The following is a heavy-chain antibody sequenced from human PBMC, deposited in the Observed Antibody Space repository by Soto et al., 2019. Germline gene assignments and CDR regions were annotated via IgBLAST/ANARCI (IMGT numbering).Heavy chain of an antibody. CDR2: ISAYNGDT. J-gene: IGHJ6*02. CDR3: ARDKAAMDRDYYYGMDV. D-gene: IGHD5-18*01. V-gene: IGHV1-18*04. CDR1: GYSFTSYD. Sequence: QVQLVQSGAEVKKPGASVKVSCKASGYSFTSYDISWVRQAPGQGLEWMGWISAYNGDTNYAQKLQGRVTMTTDTSTSTAYMELRSLRSDDTAVYYCARDKAAMDRDYYYGMDVWGQGTTVTVSS.